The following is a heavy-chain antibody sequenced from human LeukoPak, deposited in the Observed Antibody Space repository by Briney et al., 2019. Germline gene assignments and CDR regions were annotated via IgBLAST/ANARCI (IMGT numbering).Heavy chain of an antibody. V-gene: IGHV3-30*18. D-gene: IGHD3-22*01. CDR3: AKAESSGYHYGSDY. J-gene: IGHJ4*02. CDR2: ISYDGRNK. CDR1: GFTSSSYG. Sequence: GGSLRLSCAASGFTSSSYGMHWVRQAPGKGLEWGAVISYDGRNKYYADSVKGRFAISRDNSKNTLYLQMNSLRVEDTAVYFCAKAESSGYHYGSDYWGQGTLVTVSS.